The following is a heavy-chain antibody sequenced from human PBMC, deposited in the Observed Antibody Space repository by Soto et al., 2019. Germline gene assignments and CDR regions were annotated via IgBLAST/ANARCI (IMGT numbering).Heavy chain of an antibody. V-gene: IGHV5-10-1*01. CDR1: GYSFTSYW. D-gene: IGHD3-3*01. Sequence: GESLKISCKGSGYSFTSYWISWVRQMPGKGLEWMGRIDPSDSYTNYSPSFQGHVTISADKSISTAYLQWSSLKASDTAMYYCARHGGELRFLEWLNNWFDPWGQGTLVTVSS. CDR2: IDPSDSYT. CDR3: ARHGGELRFLEWLNNWFDP. J-gene: IGHJ5*02.